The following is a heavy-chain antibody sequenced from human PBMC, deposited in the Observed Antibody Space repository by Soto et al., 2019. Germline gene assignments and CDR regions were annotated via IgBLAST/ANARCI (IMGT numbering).Heavy chain of an antibody. J-gene: IGHJ6*02. CDR3: ARERTTLYYYYGMDV. CDR2: ISYDGANK. D-gene: IGHD4-4*01. Sequence: PGGSLRLSCAASGFTFSSYAMHWVRQAPGKGLEWVAIISYDGANKYYADSMKGRFTISRDNSKNTLSLQMNSLRAEDAAVYYCARERTTLYYYYGMDVWGQGTTVTVYS. V-gene: IGHV3-30-3*01. CDR1: GFTFSSYA.